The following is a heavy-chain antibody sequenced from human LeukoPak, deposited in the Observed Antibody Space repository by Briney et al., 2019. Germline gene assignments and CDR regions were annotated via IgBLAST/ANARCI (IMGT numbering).Heavy chain of an antibody. Sequence: VASVKVSCKASGYTFSDYGVSWVRQAPGQGLEWMGRISAYNGNTNYLQKFQGRVTMTTGTSTATAYMELRSLRPSDTAVYFCARGPRYSYDSSILLFDYWGQGTLVTVSS. CDR1: GYTFSDYG. CDR2: ISAYNGNT. J-gene: IGHJ4*02. D-gene: IGHD3-22*01. CDR3: ARGPRYSYDSSILLFDY. V-gene: IGHV1-18*01.